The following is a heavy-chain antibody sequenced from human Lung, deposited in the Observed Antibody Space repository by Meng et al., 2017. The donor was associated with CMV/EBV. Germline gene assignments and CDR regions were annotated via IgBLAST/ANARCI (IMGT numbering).Heavy chain of an antibody. CDR1: GFTCRSYA. CDR3: ARDPDYVQSYYFDY. J-gene: IGHJ4*02. D-gene: IGHD4-17*01. CDR2: ISYDGSNK. Sequence: VGSVGGVSQLGSALRIPWAALGFTCRSYAMLWARPAPGKALEWVAVISYDGSNKYYADSVKGPFTLSRYNSKNTLYLQMTSLRAEDTAVYYCARDPDYVQSYYFDYWGQGTLVTVSS. V-gene: IGHV3-30-3*01.